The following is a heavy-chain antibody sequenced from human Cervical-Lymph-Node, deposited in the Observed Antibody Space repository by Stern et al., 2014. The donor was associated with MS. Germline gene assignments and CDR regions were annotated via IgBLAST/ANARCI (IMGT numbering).Heavy chain of an antibody. CDR2: IYNRGST. Sequence: QVQLQESGPGLVKPSETLSLTCTVSGASISTYYWTWLRQPPGKGLEWIGYIYNRGSTKYNLSLKSRVTISVDTSKNQFSLKLGSVTAADTAVYYCARARGSYHPHFDYWGQGSLVTVSS. CDR3: ARARGSYHPHFDY. V-gene: IGHV4-59*01. J-gene: IGHJ4*02. D-gene: IGHD1-26*01. CDR1: GASISTYY.